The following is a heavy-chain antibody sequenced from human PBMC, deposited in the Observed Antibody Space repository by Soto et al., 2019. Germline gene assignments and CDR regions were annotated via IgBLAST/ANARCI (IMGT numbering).Heavy chain of an antibody. V-gene: IGHV1-69*12. J-gene: IGHJ4*02. CDR2: IIPIFGTA. CDR1: GGTFSSYA. CDR3: ARGSRY. Sequence: QVQLVQSGAEVKKPGSSVKVSCKASGGTFSSYAISWVRQAPGQGLEWMGGIIPIFGTANYAQKFQGRVTITADEXTXXXXXXLXXLRSEDTAVYYCARGSRYWGQGTLVTVSS.